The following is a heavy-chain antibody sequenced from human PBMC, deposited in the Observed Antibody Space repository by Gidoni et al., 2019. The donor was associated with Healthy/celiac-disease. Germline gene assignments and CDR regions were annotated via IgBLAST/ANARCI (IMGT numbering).Heavy chain of an antibody. J-gene: IGHJ5*02. D-gene: IGHD3-3*01. CDR2: IYTSGST. CDR1: GGSSSRGRYY. V-gene: IGHV4-61*02. Sequence: QVQLQESGPGLVKPSQTLSLPCTVSGGSSSRGRYYWSWLRQPAGTGLEWIGRIYTSGSTNYNPSLKSRVTISVDTSKNQFSLKLSSVTAADTAVYYCARGITIFGVVQTNWFDPWGQGTLVTVSS. CDR3: ARGITIFGVVQTNWFDP.